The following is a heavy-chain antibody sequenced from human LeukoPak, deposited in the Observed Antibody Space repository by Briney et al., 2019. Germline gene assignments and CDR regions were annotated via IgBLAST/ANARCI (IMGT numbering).Heavy chain of an antibody. Sequence: GESLKISRAASGFTVSSNYMSWVRQAPGKGLEWVSVIYSGGSTYYADSVKGRFTISRDNSKNTLYLQMNSLRAEDTAVYYCARDSGGYSRWGQGTLVTVSS. V-gene: IGHV3-53*01. CDR3: ARDSGGYSR. CDR1: GFTVSSNY. CDR2: IYSGGST. D-gene: IGHD3-22*01. J-gene: IGHJ4*02.